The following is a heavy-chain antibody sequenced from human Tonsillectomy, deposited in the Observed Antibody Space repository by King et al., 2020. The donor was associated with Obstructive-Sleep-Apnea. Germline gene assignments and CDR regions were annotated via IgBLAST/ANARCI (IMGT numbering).Heavy chain of an antibody. CDR3: ARAPYGSGIIDWFDP. CDR1: GGSISSYY. D-gene: IGHD3-10*01. J-gene: IGHJ5*02. Sequence: MQLQESGPGLVKPSETLSLTCTVSGGSISSYYWSWIRQPPGKGLEWIGYIYYTGSTNYNPSLKSRVTISVDTSRNQFSLNLSSVTAADTAVYYCARAPYGSGIIDWFDPWGQGTLVTVSS. V-gene: IGHV4-59*01. CDR2: IYYTGST.